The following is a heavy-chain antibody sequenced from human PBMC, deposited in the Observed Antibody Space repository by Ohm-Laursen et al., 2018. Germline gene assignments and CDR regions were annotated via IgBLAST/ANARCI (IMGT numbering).Heavy chain of an antibody. V-gene: IGHV3-23*01. Sequence: SLRLSCSASGFTFSSYPMGWVRQAPGKGLDWVSSISSSGGLTYYADSVRGRFTISRDNSKNTQYLQMNSLRAEDTAVYYCAKDLPTPVDPWGQGTLVTVSS. CDR1: GFTFSSYP. CDR2: ISSSGGLT. D-gene: IGHD4-17*01. J-gene: IGHJ5*02. CDR3: AKDLPTPVDP.